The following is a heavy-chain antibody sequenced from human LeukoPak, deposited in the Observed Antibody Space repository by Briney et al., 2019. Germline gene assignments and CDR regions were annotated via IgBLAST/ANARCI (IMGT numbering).Heavy chain of an antibody. V-gene: IGHV1-8*03. Sequence: GASVKVSCKASGYTFTSYDINWVRQAPGQGLEWMGWMNPNSGNTGYARKFQGRVTITRNTSISTAYMELSSLRSEDTAVYYCARTTIFGVVTTYDAFDIWGQGTMVTVSS. CDR2: MNPNSGNT. D-gene: IGHD3-3*01. J-gene: IGHJ3*02. CDR1: GYTFTSYD. CDR3: ARTTIFGVVTTYDAFDI.